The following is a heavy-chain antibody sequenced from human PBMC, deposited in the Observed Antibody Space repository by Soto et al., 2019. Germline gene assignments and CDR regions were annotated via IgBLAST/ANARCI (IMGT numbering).Heavy chain of an antibody. Sequence: QVQLVQSGAEVKKPGSSVKVSCRASGGTFCSYGISWVRQAPGQGLEWMGGIIPIFGTANYAQKFQGRVTITADESTSTAYMELSSLRSEDTAVYYCARDQGYYDSSGYLTILDYWGQGTLVTVSS. J-gene: IGHJ4*02. CDR1: GGTFCSYG. V-gene: IGHV1-69*12. D-gene: IGHD3-22*01. CDR3: ARDQGYYDSSGYLTILDY. CDR2: IIPIFGTA.